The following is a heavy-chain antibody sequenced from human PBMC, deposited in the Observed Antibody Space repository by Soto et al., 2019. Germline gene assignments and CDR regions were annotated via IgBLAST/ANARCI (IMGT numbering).Heavy chain of an antibody. CDR3: ARDRYYYDCSALHWYFDL. CDR1: GFTVSSNY. V-gene: IGHV3-66*01. Sequence: EVQLVESGGGLVQPGGSLRLSCAASGFTVSSNYMSWVRQAPGKGLEWVSVIYSGGSTYYADSVKGRFTISRDNSKNTLDLQMNSLRAEDTGVCYCARDRYYYDCSALHWYFDLWGRGTLVTVSS. D-gene: IGHD3-22*01. J-gene: IGHJ2*01. CDR2: IYSGGST.